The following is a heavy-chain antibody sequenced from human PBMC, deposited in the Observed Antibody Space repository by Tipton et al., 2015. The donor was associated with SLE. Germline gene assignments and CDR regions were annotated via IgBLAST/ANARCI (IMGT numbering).Heavy chain of an antibody. J-gene: IGHJ4*02. CDR2: IIHSGVT. V-gene: IGHV4-34*12. CDR3: ARVAPTEVFDY. Sequence: GLVKPSQTLPLTCAVYGESFNGYFWTWIRQPPGKGLEWIAEIIHSGVTNYNPSLKSRVTISVDMSKNQVSLKLSSVTAADTAVYYCARVAPTEVFDYWGQGTLVTVSS. D-gene: IGHD1-1*01. CDR1: GESFNGYF.